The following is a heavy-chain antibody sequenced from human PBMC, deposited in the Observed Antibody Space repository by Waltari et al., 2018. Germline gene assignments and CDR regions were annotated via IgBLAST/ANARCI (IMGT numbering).Heavy chain of an antibody. CDR3: VRLEDCSGPGGNCYSGDSFALDV. V-gene: IGHV4-34*02. CDR2: INHNGNR. D-gene: IGHD2-15*01. Sequence: QVQLQQWGAGQLQPSETLSLTCGVSGGSFSGYYWGWIRQPPGKGLEWIGEINHNGNRNYNPSLRSRVTMVIDTSRSQFSLKVNSVTAADTAVYYCVRLEDCSGPGGNCYSGDSFALDVWGQGTTVTVSS. J-gene: IGHJ6*02. CDR1: GGSFSGYY.